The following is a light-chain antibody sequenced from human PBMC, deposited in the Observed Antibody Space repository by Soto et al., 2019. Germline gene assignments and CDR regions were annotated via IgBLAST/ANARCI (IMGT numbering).Light chain of an antibody. CDR2: GAS. Sequence: EIVLTQSPGTLSLSPGERATLSCRASQSVSSSYLAWYQHKPGQAPRLLIYGASSRATGIPDRFSGSGSGTDFTLTIGRLECEDFAVYYCQQYGSSPHTFGQGTKLEIK. CDR1: QSVSSSY. J-gene: IGKJ2*01. CDR3: QQYGSSPHT. V-gene: IGKV3-20*01.